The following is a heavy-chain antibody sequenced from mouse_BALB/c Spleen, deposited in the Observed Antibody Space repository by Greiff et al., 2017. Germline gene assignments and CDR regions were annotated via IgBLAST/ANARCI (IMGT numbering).Heavy chain of an antibody. CDR1: GFTFTDYY. Sequence: EVQVVESGGGLVQPGGSLRLSCATSGFTFTDYYMSWVRQPPGKALEWLGFIRNKANGYTTEYSASVKGRFTISRDNSQSILYLQMNTLRAEDSATYYCARAYYGNYDYAMDYWGQGTSVTVSS. D-gene: IGHD2-10*01. V-gene: IGHV7-3*02. CDR2: IRNKANGYTT. CDR3: ARAYYGNYDYAMDY. J-gene: IGHJ4*01.